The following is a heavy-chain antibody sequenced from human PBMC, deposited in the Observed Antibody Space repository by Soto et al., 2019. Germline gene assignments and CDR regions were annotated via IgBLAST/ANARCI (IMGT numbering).Heavy chain of an antibody. CDR3: ARHGYYYDSSGYYSRYYYYGMDV. V-gene: IGHV5-51*01. J-gene: IGHJ6*02. CDR1: GYSFTSYW. D-gene: IGHD3-22*01. CDR2: IYPGDSDT. Sequence: GESLKISCKGSGYSFTSYWIGWVRQMPGKGLEWMGIIYPGDSDTRYSPSFQGQVTISADKSISTAYLQWSSLKASDTAVYYCARHGYYYDSSGYYSRYYYYGMDVWGQGTTVTVSS.